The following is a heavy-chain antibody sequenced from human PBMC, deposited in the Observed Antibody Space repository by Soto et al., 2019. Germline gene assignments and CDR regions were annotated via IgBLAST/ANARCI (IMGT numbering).Heavy chain of an antibody. J-gene: IGHJ4*02. V-gene: IGHV1-24*01. CDR1: GYTLTELS. CDR2: FDPEDGET. Sequence: ASVKVSCKVSGYTLTELSMHWVRQAPGKGLEWMGGFDPEDGETIYAQKFQGRVTMTEDTSTDTAYMELSSLRSEDTAVYYCATDRALYSTMVRGPFDYWGQGTLVTVSS. D-gene: IGHD3-10*01. CDR3: ATDRALYSTMVRGPFDY.